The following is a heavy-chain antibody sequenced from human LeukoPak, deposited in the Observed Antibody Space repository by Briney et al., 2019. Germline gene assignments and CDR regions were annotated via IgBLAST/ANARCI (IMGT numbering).Heavy chain of an antibody. Sequence: GGSLRLSCAASGFTFSSYSMNWVRQAPGKGLEWVSSISSSSSYIYYADSVKGRFTISRDNAKNSLYLQMNSLRAEDTAVYYCAKDLEQQLVYDYWGQGTLVTVSS. CDR1: GFTFSSYS. D-gene: IGHD6-13*01. J-gene: IGHJ4*02. CDR3: AKDLEQQLVYDY. V-gene: IGHV3-21*01. CDR2: ISSSSSYI.